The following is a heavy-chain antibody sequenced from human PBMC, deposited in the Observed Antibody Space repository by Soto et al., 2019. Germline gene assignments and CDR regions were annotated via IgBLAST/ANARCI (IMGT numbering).Heavy chain of an antibody. CDR2: INHSGST. J-gene: IGHJ5*02. V-gene: IGHV4-34*01. CDR1: GGSFSGYY. D-gene: IGHD3-22*01. CDR3: ARCVYGRGWYNWFAP. Sequence: SETLSLTCAVYGGSFSGYYWSWIRQPPGKGLEWIGEINHSGSTNYNPSLKSRVTISVDTSKNQFSLKLSSVTAADTAVYYWARCVYGRGWYNWFAPWGQGALVTV.